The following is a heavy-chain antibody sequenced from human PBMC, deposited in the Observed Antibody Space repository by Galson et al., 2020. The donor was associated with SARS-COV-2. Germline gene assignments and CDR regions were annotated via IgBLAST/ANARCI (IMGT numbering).Heavy chain of an antibody. J-gene: IGHJ5*02. CDR3: AYNWISISDYEPNWFDP. D-gene: IGHD3-22*01. V-gene: IGHV2-5*01. CDR1: GLSLSSSGVG. CDR2: IYWNDEK. Sequence: ESGPTLVKPTQTLTLTCTFSGLSLSSSGVGVGWIRQPPGKALEWLALIYWNDEKRYSPSLKSRLTIAKDTSKNQVVLTMTNMGPVDTATYYCAYNWISISDYEPNWFDPWGQGTLVTVSS.